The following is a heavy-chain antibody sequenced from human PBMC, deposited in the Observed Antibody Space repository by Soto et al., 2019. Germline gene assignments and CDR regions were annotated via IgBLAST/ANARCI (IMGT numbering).Heavy chain of an antibody. V-gene: IGHV3-48*03. CDR3: ARDLGYCTNGVCDYYYGMDV. CDR1: GFTFSSYE. D-gene: IGHD2-8*01. CDR2: ISSSGSTI. J-gene: IGHJ6*02. Sequence: EVQLVESGGGLVKPGGSLRLSCAASGFTFSSYEMNWVRQAPGKGLEWVSYISSSGSTIYYADSVKGRFTISRDNAKNSLYLQMNSLRAEDTAVYYCARDLGYCTNGVCDYYYGMDVWGQGTTVTVSS.